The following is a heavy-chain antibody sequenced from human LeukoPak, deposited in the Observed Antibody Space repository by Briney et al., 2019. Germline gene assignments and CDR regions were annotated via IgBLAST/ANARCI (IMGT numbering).Heavy chain of an antibody. J-gene: IGHJ6*04. CDR3: ARDRCSSTSCSLGFLDV. V-gene: IGHV3-74*01. CDR2: INIDGSRT. Sequence: GGSLRLSCAASGFTFSTYWIHWVRHAPGKGLVWVSRINIDGSRTTYADSVKGRFTISRDNAKNMLYLQMNSLRAEDTAVYYCARDRCSSTSCSLGFLDVWGKGTTVTVSS. CDR1: GFTFSTYW. D-gene: IGHD2-2*01.